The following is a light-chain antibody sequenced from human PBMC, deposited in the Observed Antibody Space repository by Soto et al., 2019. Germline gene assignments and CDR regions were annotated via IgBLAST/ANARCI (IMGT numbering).Light chain of an antibody. V-gene: IGKV2-28*01. CDR3: MQCLQTPLT. CDR1: QSLLDSSGYNY. Sequence: DIVMTQSPLSLPVTPGEPASISCRSSQSLLDSSGYNYLDWYLQKPGQPPQLLIYLGSNRAPGAPDRFSGSGSVTEFTLRISRVEGEDVGIYYCMQCLQTPLTFGGGTKVEIK. CDR2: LGS. J-gene: IGKJ4*01.